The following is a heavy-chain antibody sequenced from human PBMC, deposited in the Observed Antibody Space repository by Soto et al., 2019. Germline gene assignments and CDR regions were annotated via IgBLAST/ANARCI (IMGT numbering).Heavy chain of an antibody. CDR2: INHSGST. V-gene: IGHV4-34*01. J-gene: IGHJ6*02. CDR1: GGSFSDYF. CDR3: AGREFASSSFHYYDYALDG. D-gene: IGHD6-6*01. Sequence: SSETLSLTCAVYGGSFSDYFWTWIRQPPGKGLEWIGEINHSGSTNFNPSLKSRVAISADTSRNQFSLRVTAVTAEDTAVYYCAGREFASSSFHYYDYALDGWGQGTTVPVSS.